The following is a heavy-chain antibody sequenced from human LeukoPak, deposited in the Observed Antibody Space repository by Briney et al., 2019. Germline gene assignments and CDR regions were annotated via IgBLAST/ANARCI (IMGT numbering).Heavy chain of an antibody. V-gene: IGHV3-21*01. D-gene: IGHD6-19*01. CDR1: GFXLSTYT. CDR3: ARGISSGDFEY. CDR2: ISSSSSYI. Sequence: GGSLRLSCVASGFXLSTYTINWVCQAPGKGLEWFSSISSSSSYIYYADSVKGRFTISRDNAKNSLYLQMNSLRAEDTAVYYCARGISSGDFEYWGQGTLVTVSS. J-gene: IGHJ4*02.